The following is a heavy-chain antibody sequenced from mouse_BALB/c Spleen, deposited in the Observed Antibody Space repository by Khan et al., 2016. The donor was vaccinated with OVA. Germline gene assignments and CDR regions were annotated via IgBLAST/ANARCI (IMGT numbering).Heavy chain of an antibody. V-gene: IGHV2-6-1*01. J-gene: IGHJ4*01. CDR3: ARQPYYHYNIMDY. D-gene: IGHD2-10*01. CDR1: GFSLTNYG. CDR2: IWNDGNT. Sequence: QVQLKESGPGLVAPSQSLSITCTISGFSLTNYGVHWVRQPPGKGLEWLVVIWNDGNTAYNSALKSRLTISKDNSKSQVFLKMNSLQTDDTAMYFCARQPYYHYNIMDYWGQGTSATVSS.